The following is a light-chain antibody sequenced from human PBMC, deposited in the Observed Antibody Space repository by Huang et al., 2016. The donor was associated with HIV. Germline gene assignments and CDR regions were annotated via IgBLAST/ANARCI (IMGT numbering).Light chain of an antibody. J-gene: IGKJ2*01. CDR2: AAS. V-gene: IGKV1-39*01. Sequence: DIRMTQSPSSLAASVGDRVTITCRASQSISRYLNWYQQKPGKAPKVLIYAASNLQSGVPSRFRGTGYGTDFTLTISSLQPEDFATYFCQQSHSTPPMYTFGQGTKV. CDR1: QSISRY. CDR3: QQSHSTPPMYT.